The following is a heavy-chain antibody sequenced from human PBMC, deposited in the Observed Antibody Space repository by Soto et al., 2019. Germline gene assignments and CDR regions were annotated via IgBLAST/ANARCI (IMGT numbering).Heavy chain of an antibody. CDR1: GGSISSGVYY. Sequence: SETLSLTCTVSGGSISSGVYYWSWIRQHPGKGLEWIGYIYYSGSTYYNPSLKSRVTISVDTSKNQFSLKLSSVTAADTAVYYCARSGPSEVPAAPYYYYYYYTDVWGKGTTVTVSS. J-gene: IGHJ6*03. V-gene: IGHV4-31*03. CDR2: IYYSGST. CDR3: ARSGPSEVPAAPYYYYYYYTDV. D-gene: IGHD2-2*01.